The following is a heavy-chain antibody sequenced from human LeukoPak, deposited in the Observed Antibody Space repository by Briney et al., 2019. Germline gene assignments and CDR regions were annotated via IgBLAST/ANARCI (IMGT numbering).Heavy chain of an antibody. Sequence: GGSLRLSCAASGFTFSNAWMSWVRQAPGKGLEWVGRIKSKTDGGTTDYAAPVKGRFTISRDDSKNTLYLQMNSLKTEDTAVYYCTLAGAYYDILTGYYTVDYWGQGTLVTVSS. D-gene: IGHD3-9*01. CDR2: IKSKTDGGTT. CDR3: TLAGAYYDILTGYYTVDY. CDR1: GFTFSNAW. J-gene: IGHJ4*02. V-gene: IGHV3-15*01.